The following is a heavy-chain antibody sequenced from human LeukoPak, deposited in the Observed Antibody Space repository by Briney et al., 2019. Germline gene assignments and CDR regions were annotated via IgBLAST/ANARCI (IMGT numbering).Heavy chain of an antibody. CDR2: IDPSDSYT. V-gene: IGHV5-10-1*01. CDR1: GYSFTSYW. J-gene: IGHJ4*02. Sequence: GESLKISCKGSGYSFTSYWISWVRQMPGKGLAWMGRIDPSDSYTNYSPSFQGHVTISADKSISTAYLQWSSLKASDTAMYYCARHGASGGSIRGGDYWGQGTLVTVSS. CDR3: ARHGASGGSIRGGDY. D-gene: IGHD2-15*01.